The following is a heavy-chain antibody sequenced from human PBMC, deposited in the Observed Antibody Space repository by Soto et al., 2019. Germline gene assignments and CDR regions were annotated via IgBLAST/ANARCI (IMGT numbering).Heavy chain of an antibody. CDR3: ARVPAYSTRWSSDPWFDL. CDR2: INPYNGNT. V-gene: IGHV1-18*01. J-gene: IGHJ5*02. D-gene: IGHD6-13*01. Sequence: QVLLVQSGAAVKTPGASVKISCQASGYTFTNYGITWVRQTPGQGFEWMAWINPYNGNTNYAQNLQGRVTMTTDTSTSTVYMELRSLRSDDTAVYYCARVPAYSTRWSSDPWFDLWGQGTLVTVSS. CDR1: GYTFTNYG.